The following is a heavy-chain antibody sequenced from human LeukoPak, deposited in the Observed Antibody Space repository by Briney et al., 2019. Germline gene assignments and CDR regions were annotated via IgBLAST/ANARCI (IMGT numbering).Heavy chain of an antibody. V-gene: IGHV3-30*18. J-gene: IGHJ4*02. CDR3: AKARWELPFDY. Sequence: PGGSLRLSCAASGFTLSSYGMHWVRQAPGKGLKWVAVISYDGSNKYYADSVKGRFTISRDNSKNTLYLQMNSLRAEDTAVYYCAKARWELPFDYWGQGTLVTVSS. CDR1: GFTLSSYG. D-gene: IGHD1-26*01. CDR2: ISYDGSNK.